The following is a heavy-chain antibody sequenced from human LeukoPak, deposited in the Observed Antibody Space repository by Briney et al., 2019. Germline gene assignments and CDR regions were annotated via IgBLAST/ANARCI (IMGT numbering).Heavy chain of an antibody. CDR2: INGHGNII. CDR3: AKGRAYDFWTFDY. D-gene: IGHD3-3*01. V-gene: IGHV3-74*03. CDR1: RFTFSDYW. Sequence: GGSLRLSCTASRFTFSDYWMSWVRQVPGKGLMWVSRINGHGNIITYEQSVKGRFTISRDNAKSTLHLQMNSLRDDDTAVYYCAKGRAYDFWTFDYWGQGTLVTVSS. J-gene: IGHJ4*02.